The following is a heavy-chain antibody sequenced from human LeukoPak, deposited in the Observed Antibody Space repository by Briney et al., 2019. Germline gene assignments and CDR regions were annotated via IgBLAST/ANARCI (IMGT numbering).Heavy chain of an antibody. J-gene: IGHJ4*02. D-gene: IGHD3-22*01. V-gene: IGHV3-23*01. CDR2: ISGSGGST. CDR1: GXTFSNYA. CDR3: AKDPYYYDTSGYNGDY. Sequence: GGSLRLSCAASGXTFSNYAMSWVRQAPGKGLEWVSSISGSGGSTYYADSVKGRFTISRDHSKNTLFLQMNSLRAEDTAVYYCAKDPYYYDTSGYNGDYWGQGTLVTVSS.